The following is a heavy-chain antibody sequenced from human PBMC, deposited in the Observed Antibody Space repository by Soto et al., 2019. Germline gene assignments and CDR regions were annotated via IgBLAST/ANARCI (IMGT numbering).Heavy chain of an antibody. CDR3: ARALAVALSDY. V-gene: IGHV1-18*01. Sequence: QVQLVQSGAEVKKPGASVKVSCKASGYTFTSYGISWVRQAPGQGLELMGWISAYNGNTKYAHKLQGRVTMTTDTSTSTAYMALRSLRSEDTAVYYCARALAVALSDYWGQGTLVTVSS. D-gene: IGHD6-19*01. CDR1: GYTFTSYG. CDR2: ISAYNGNT. J-gene: IGHJ4*02.